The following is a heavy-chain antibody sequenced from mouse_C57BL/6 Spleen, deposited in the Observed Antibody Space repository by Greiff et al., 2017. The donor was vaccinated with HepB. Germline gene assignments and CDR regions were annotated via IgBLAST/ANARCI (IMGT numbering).Heavy chain of an antibody. CDR1: GYTFTDYY. CDR3: AREEAYYEGYYAMDY. J-gene: IGHJ4*01. CDR2: INPYNGGT. D-gene: IGHD2-10*01. V-gene: IGHV1-19*01. Sequence: EVQLQQSGPVLVKPGASVKMSCKASGYTFTDYYMNWVKQSHGKSLEWIGVINPYNGGTSYNQKFKGKATLTVDKSSSTAYMELNSLTSEDSAVYYCAREEAYYEGYYAMDYWGQGTSVTVSS.